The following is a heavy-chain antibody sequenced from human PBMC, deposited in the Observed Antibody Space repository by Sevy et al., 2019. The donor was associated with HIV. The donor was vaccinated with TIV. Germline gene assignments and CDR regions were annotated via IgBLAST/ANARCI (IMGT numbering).Heavy chain of an antibody. CDR2: IEQDESEK. D-gene: IGHD3-22*01. Sequence: GGSLRLSCAASGFSFSTYWMHWVRQAPGKGLEWVANIEQDESEKYYVASVKSRFTISRDNAKNSVYLEMNSLRPEDTAIYYCAKGNSGSFDYWGQGTLVTVSS. J-gene: IGHJ4*02. CDR1: GFSFSTYW. V-gene: IGHV3-7*01. CDR3: AKGNSGSFDY.